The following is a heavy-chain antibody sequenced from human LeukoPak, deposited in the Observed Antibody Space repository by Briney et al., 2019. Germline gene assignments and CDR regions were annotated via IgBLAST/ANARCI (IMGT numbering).Heavy chain of an antibody. CDR3: ARGQQWLFYYFDY. CDR1: GYTFTSYG. D-gene: IGHD6-19*01. Sequence: ASVKVSCKASGYTFTSYGISWVRQAPGQGLEWMGWINPNSGGTNYAQKFQGRVTMTRDTSISTAYMELSRLRSDDTAVYYCARGQQWLFYYFDYWGQGALVTVSS. CDR2: INPNSGGT. J-gene: IGHJ4*02. V-gene: IGHV1-2*02.